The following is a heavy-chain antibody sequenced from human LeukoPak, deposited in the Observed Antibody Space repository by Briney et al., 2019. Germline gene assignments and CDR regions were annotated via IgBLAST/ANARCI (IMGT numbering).Heavy chain of an antibody. CDR1: GFTVSSNY. J-gene: IGHJ4*02. V-gene: IGHV3-66*01. Sequence: GGSLRLSCAASGFTVSSNYMSWVRQAPGKGLEWVSVIYSGGRTYCADSVKGRFTISRDNSKNTLFLQMNSLRAEDTAVYYCARDCSGGSCYPGDYWGQGTLVTVSS. CDR3: ARDCSGGSCYPGDY. D-gene: IGHD2-15*01. CDR2: IYSGGRT.